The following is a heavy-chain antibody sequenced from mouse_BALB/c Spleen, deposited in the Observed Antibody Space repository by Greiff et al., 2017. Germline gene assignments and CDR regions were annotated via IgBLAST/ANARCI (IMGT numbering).Heavy chain of an antibody. V-gene: IGHV5-12-2*01. CDR3: ARVIWSLYAMDY. D-gene: IGHD1-1*02. Sequence: EVHLVESGGGLVQPGGSLKLSCAASGFTFSSYTMSWVRQTPEKRLEWVAYISNGGGSTYYPDTVKGRFTISRDNAKNTLYLQMSSLKSEDTAMYYCARVIWSLYAMDYWGQGTSVTVSS. CDR2: ISNGGGST. J-gene: IGHJ4*01. CDR1: GFTFSSYT.